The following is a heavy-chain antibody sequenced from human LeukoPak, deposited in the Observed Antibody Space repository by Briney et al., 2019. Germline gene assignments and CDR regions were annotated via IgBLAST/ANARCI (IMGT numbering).Heavy chain of an antibody. J-gene: IGHJ4*02. D-gene: IGHD5-18*01. V-gene: IGHV4-61*08. Sequence: ASETLSLTCTVSGGSISSGDYYWSWIRQPPGKGLEWIGYIYYSGSTNYNPSLKSRVTISVDTSKNQFSLKLSSVTAADTAVYYCAREPGYSYGFDYWGQGTLVTVSS. CDR3: AREPGYSYGFDY. CDR2: IYYSGST. CDR1: GGSISSGDYY.